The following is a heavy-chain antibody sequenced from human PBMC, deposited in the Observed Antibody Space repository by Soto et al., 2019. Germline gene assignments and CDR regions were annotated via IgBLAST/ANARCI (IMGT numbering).Heavy chain of an antibody. Sequence: GGSLRLSCAASGFTFSNAWMSWVRQAPGKGLEWVGRIKSKTDGGTTDYAAPVKGRFTISRDDSKNTLYLQMNSLKTEDTAVYYCTTDKGGYSGYDSYFDYWGQGTLVTVSS. CDR1: GFTFSNAW. CDR2: IKSKTDGGTT. D-gene: IGHD5-12*01. CDR3: TTDKGGYSGYDSYFDY. J-gene: IGHJ4*02. V-gene: IGHV3-15*01.